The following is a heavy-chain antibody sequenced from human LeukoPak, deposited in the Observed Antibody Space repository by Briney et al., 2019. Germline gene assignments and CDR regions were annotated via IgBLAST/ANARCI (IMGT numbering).Heavy chain of an antibody. CDR2: IYTICST. J-gene: IGHJ4*02. D-gene: IGHD3-22*01. CDR1: GVSISSYY. V-gene: IGHV4-4*07. CDR3: ARDTYYYDSSGYRFDY. Sequence: SETLSLTCTVSGVSISSYYWSWIRQPAGKGLEWIGRIYTICSTNYNPSLKSRVTMSVDTSKNQFSLKLSSVTAADTAVYYCARDTYYYDSSGYRFDYWGQGTLVTVSS.